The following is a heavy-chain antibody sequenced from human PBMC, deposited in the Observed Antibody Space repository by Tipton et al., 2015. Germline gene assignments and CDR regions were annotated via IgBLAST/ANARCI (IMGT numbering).Heavy chain of an antibody. Sequence: TLSLTCTVFGISVTSGDYYRSWIRQFPGKGLEWIGSVYYSGSTSYNPSLNSRITISLDTSKNLLSLKLNSVTAADTAIYYCARSAYTFGLHWGQGTLVTVSS. CDR2: VYYSGST. CDR3: ARSAYTFGLH. CDR1: GISVTSGDYY. D-gene: IGHD3/OR15-3a*01. J-gene: IGHJ4*01. V-gene: IGHV4-31*03.